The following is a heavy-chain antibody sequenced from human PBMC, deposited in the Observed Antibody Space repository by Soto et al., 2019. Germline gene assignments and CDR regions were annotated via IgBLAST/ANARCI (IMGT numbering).Heavy chain of an antibody. CDR3: ARTPHCRSTSCNVYYFDY. J-gene: IGHJ4*02. Sequence: QVQLVQSGAEVKKPGASVKVSCKASGYTFTSYDINWVRQATGQGLEWMGWMNPNSGNTGYAQKFQGRVTMTRNTSISTAYMELSSLRSEDTAVYYCARTPHCRSTSCNVYYFDYWGQGTLVTVSS. V-gene: IGHV1-8*01. CDR1: GYTFTSYD. CDR2: MNPNSGNT. D-gene: IGHD2-2*01.